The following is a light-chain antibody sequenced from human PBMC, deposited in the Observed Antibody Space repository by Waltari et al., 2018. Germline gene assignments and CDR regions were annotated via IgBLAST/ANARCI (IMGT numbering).Light chain of an antibody. J-gene: IGKJ3*01. CDR1: QGLRNY. CDR2: AAS. V-gene: IGKV1-17*03. Sequence: IQMTQSPSAMSASVGDRVTITCRASQGLRNYLAWIQQRPGEVPKRLIYAASRLESGAPARFSRGGPGTECTLTTPILQPEDSATYYSLPYDSYPRTFGPGTKVEI. CDR3: LPYDSYPRT.